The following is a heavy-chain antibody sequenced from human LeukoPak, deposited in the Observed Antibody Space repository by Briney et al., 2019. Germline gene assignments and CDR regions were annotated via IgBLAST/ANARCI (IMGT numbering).Heavy chain of an antibody. D-gene: IGHD3-10*01. V-gene: IGHV5-51*01. CDR1: GYSFTSYW. CDR2: IYPGDSDT. Sequence: GESLKISCKGSGYSFTSYWIGWVRQMPGKGLEWMGIIYPGDSDTRYSPSFQDQVTISADKSISTAYLQWSSLKASDTAMYYCARISNYYGSGSHFDYWGQGTLVTVSS. CDR3: ARISNYYGSGSHFDY. J-gene: IGHJ4*02.